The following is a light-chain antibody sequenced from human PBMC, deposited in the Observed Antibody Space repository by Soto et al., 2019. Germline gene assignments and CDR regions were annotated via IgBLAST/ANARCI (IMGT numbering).Light chain of an antibody. CDR3: QVWDSSTDHRV. J-gene: IGLJ3*02. Sequence: SYELTQPPSVSVAPGQTARITCGGNNIGSKSVHWYQQKPGQAPVLVVYDDGDRPSGIPERFSGSNSGNTATLTISGVEAGDEADYYCQVWDSSTDHRVFGGGTKLTVL. CDR1: NIGSKS. CDR2: DDG. V-gene: IGLV3-21*02.